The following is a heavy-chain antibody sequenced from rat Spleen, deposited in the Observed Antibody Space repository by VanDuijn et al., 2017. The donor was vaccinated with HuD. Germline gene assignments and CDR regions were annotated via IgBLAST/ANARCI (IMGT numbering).Heavy chain of an antibody. CDR1: GFSLTSYH. V-gene: IGHV2-43*01. CDR2: IWTGGST. D-gene: IGHD1-2*01. CDR3: ARADIASVSSDGI. Sequence: QVQLKESGPGLVQPSQTLSLACTVSGFSLTSYHVHWVRQPSGKGLEWMGVIWTGGSTENNSALKSRLSISRDTSKSQVFLKVNSLQTGDTATYYCARADIASVSSDGIWGQGVMVTVSS. J-gene: IGHJ2*01.